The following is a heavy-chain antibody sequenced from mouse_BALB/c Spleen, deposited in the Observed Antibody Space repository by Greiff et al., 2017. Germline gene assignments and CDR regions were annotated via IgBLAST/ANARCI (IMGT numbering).Heavy chain of an antibody. Sequence: VQLQQSGAELVKPGASVKLSCKASGYTFTSYWMHWVKQRPGQGLEWIGEINPSNGRTNYNEKFKSKATLTVDKSSSTAYMQLSSLTSEDSAVYYCARDYGSSYVFAYWGQGTLVTVSA. V-gene: IGHV1S81*02. J-gene: IGHJ3*01. CDR3: ARDYGSSYVFAY. D-gene: IGHD1-1*01. CDR2: INPSNGRT. CDR1: GYTFTSYW.